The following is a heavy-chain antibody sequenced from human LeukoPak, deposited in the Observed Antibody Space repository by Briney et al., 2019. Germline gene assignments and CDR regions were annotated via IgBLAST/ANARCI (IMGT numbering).Heavy chain of an antibody. CDR2: IIPIFGTA. Sequence: SVKVSCKASGGTFSSYAISWVRQAPGQGLEWMGGIIPIFGTANHAQKFQGRVTITADESTSTAYMELSSLRSEDTAVYYCAREYIRYYYDSSGYYSDAFDIWGQGTMVTVSS. V-gene: IGHV1-69*13. CDR3: AREYIRYYYDSSGYYSDAFDI. J-gene: IGHJ3*02. D-gene: IGHD3-22*01. CDR1: GGTFSSYA.